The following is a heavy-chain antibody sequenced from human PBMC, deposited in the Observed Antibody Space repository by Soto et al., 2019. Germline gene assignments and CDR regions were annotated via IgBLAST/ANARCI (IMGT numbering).Heavy chain of an antibody. V-gene: IGHV6-1*01. D-gene: IGHD6-19*01. J-gene: IGHJ6*02. CDR3: AREGIAVAGTGMDV. CDR1: GDSVSSNSAA. CDR2: TYYRSKWYN. Sequence: SQTLSLTCAISGDSVSSNSAAWNWIRQSSSRGLEWLGRTYYRSKWYNDYAVSVKSRITINPDTSKNQFSLQLNSVTPEDTAVYYCAREGIAVAGTGMDVWGQGTTVTVSS.